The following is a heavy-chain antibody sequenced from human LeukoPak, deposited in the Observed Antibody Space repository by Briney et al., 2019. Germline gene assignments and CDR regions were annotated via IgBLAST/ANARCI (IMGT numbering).Heavy chain of an antibody. CDR2: IRNDGAKA. Sequence: GGSLRLSCVGSTFTFSDYGMHWVRQAPGKGLEWVAFIRNDGAKAYYADSAKGRFTISRDNSRNTLYLQMNSLTAEDTAVFYCAKDGVILAPGVYWYMDVWGRGTTVTVSS. D-gene: IGHD3-16*02. V-gene: IGHV3-30*02. CDR1: TFTFSDYG. CDR3: AKDGVILAPGVYWYMDV. J-gene: IGHJ6*03.